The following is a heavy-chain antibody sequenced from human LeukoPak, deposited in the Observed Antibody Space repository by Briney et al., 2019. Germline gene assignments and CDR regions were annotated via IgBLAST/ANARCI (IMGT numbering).Heavy chain of an antibody. D-gene: IGHD6-13*01. CDR3: ARDQGYSRATNWFDP. J-gene: IGHJ5*02. CDR2: ISSSSSTI. Sequence: GGSLRLSCAASGFTFSSYSMNWVRQAPGKGLEWVSYISSSSSTIYYADSVKGRFTISRDNAKNSLYLQMNSLRAEDTAVYYCARDQGYSRATNWFDPWGQGTLVTVSS. V-gene: IGHV3-48*01. CDR1: GFTFSSYS.